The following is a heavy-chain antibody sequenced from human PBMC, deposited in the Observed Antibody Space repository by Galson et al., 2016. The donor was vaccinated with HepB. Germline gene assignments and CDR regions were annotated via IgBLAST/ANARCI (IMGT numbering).Heavy chain of an antibody. J-gene: IGHJ5*02. CDR3: ARSGIIRVNWFDP. CDR2: ISPYNGNT. D-gene: IGHD3-10*01. CDR1: GYTFSGHG. V-gene: IGHV1-18*01. Sequence: SVKVSCKASGYTFSGHGIAWVRQAPGQGLEWMGYISPYNGNTDYAQNFQGRLTMTTDASTSTAYMEVRSLKSDDTAFYYCARSGIIRVNWFDPWGQGTLVIVSS.